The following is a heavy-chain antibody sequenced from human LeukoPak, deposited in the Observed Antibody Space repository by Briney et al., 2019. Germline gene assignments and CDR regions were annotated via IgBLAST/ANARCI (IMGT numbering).Heavy chain of an antibody. CDR2: ISGSGRRI. CDR1: GFTFTTYA. Sequence: GGSLRLSCAASGFTFTTYAMTWVRQAPGKGLEWVSVISGSGRRIYYAESVRGRFTISRDNSKNTLYLQMNSLRAEDTAVYYCAKGPSTYYYDSSGSPFDYWGQGTLVTVSS. J-gene: IGHJ4*02. CDR3: AKGPSTYYYDSSGSPFDY. V-gene: IGHV3-23*01. D-gene: IGHD3-22*01.